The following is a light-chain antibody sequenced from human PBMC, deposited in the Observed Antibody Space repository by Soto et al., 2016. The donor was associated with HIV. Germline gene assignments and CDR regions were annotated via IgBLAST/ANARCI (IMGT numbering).Light chain of an antibody. CDR1: QDISNY. CDR2: AAI. CDR3: QKYNNDLT. Sequence: DIQLIQSPSSLSASIGDRVSITCRASQDISNYLAWYQQKPGEVPKLLIFAAISLQSGVPSRFSGRGSGTQFTLTISSLQPEDIGTYYCQKYNNDLTFGGGTKVEI. J-gene: IGKJ4*01. V-gene: IGKV1-27*01.